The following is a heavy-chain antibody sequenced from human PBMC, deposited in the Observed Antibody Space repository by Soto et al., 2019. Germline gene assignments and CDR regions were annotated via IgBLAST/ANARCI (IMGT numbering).Heavy chain of an antibody. J-gene: IGHJ5*02. V-gene: IGHV3-30*18. Sequence: VELVESGGEVVQPGRSLRLSCAASGFTFSTYGMHWVRQAPDKGLEWVAVISYHGTVKYYGDSVKGRFIITRDNSRNMVYLQMNSLGPEDTAMYYCAKDRGVTRLDLWGQGTLVTVSS. CDR2: ISYHGTVK. D-gene: IGHD3-10*01. CDR3: AKDRGVTRLDL. CDR1: GFTFSTYG.